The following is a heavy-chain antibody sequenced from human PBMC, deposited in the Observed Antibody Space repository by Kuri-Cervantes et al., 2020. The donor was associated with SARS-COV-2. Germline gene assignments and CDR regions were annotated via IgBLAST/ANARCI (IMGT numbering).Heavy chain of an antibody. Sequence: ESLKISCGASGLTFSGHWIHWVRQAPGKGLVWVSRINPDGSYTNNADSVKGRFTLSRDNAKNMLFLQMNSMRAEDTAVYYCARAFGRITIYAFDIWGQGTMVTVSS. CDR2: INPDGSYT. D-gene: IGHD3-3*01. J-gene: IGHJ3*02. CDR3: ARAFGRITIYAFDI. CDR1: GLTFSGHW. V-gene: IGHV3-74*01.